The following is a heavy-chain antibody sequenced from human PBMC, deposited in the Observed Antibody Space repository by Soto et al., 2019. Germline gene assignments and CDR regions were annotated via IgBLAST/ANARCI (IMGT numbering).Heavy chain of an antibody. V-gene: IGHV1-18*01. CDR3: AIERNIAAAYCDSFDI. D-gene: IGHD6-13*01. CDR2: ISAYNGNT. CDR1: GYTFTSYG. J-gene: IGHJ3*02. Sequence: QVQLVQSGAEVKKPGASVKVSCKASGYTFTSYGISWVRQAPGQGLEWMGWISAYNGNTNYAQKLQGRITMTTDTPTSIAYMEPRSLRSDDTAVYYCAIERNIAAAYCDSFDICGKGTIVSVSS.